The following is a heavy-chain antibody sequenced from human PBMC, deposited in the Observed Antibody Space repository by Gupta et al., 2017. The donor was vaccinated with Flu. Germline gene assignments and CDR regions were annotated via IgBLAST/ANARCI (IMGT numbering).Heavy chain of an antibody. CDR2: FTPVLDTS. Sequence: QVQLVQSGAEVKKPGSSVKVSCKASGYSFSTYAINWVRQAPGQGLEWMGGFTPVLDTSNLAQKFQGRVTLSADESRNTAYMELNSLRFDDTAVYYCGRVDRRWYGDKDYYSYLDVWGKGTTVTVSS. CDR1: GYSFSTYA. V-gene: IGHV1-69*01. D-gene: IGHD3-10*01. CDR3: GRVDRRWYGDKDYYSYLDV. J-gene: IGHJ6*03.